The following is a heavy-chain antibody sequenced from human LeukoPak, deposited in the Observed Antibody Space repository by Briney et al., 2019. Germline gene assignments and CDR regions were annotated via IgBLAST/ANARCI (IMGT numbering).Heavy chain of an antibody. CDR1: GGSISGADYY. J-gene: IGHJ1*01. CDR2: VYHSGLT. Sequence: SETLSLACTVSGGSISGADYYWSWIRQPPGKGLEWIGYVYHSGLTYYNPSLKSRLAISVDTSKNQFSLQLNSVTPEDTAVYYCARGPSYFQHWGQGTLVTVSS. V-gene: IGHV4-30-4*01. CDR3: ARGPSYFQH.